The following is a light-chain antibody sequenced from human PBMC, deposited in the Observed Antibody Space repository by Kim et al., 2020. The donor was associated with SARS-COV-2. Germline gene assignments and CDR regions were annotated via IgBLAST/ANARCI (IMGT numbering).Light chain of an antibody. CDR1: NIGGHS. CDR2: YDG. J-gene: IGLJ1*01. Sequence: APGQTARITCGGNNIGGHSVHWYQQKPGQAPVLVIYYDGDRPSGIPERFSGSKAATTATLTISRVEAGDEADYYCQVWDTDTDDYVFGTGTKVTVL. CDR3: QVWDTDTDDYV. V-gene: IGLV3-21*01.